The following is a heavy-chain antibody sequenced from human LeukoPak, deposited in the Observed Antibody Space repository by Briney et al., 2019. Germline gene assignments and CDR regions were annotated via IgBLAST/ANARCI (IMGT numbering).Heavy chain of an antibody. J-gene: IGHJ5*02. D-gene: IGHD5-18*01. Sequence: GASVKVSCKASGYTFTGYYMHWVRQAPGQGLEWMGWINPNSGGTNYAQKFQGRVTMTRDTSISTAYMELSRLRSEDTAVYYCARDNCLVDTAMVTGGCWFDPWGQGTLVTVSS. CDR2: INPNSGGT. CDR3: ARDNCLVDTAMVTGGCWFDP. CDR1: GYTFTGYY. V-gene: IGHV1-2*02.